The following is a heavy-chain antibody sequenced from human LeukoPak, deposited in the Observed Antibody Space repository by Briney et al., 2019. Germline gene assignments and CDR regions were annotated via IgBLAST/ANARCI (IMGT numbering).Heavy chain of an antibody. J-gene: IGHJ4*02. Sequence: GGSLRVSCAASGFTFSTYSMNWVRQAPGKGLEWVSSISSSSSSIYYADSVKGLFTISRDNAKDSLHLQMNSLRAEDTAVYYCVRQYCSSTSCSVSDYWGQGTPVTVSS. CDR2: ISSSSSSI. CDR3: VRQYCSSTSCSVSDY. D-gene: IGHD2-2*01. V-gene: IGHV3-21*01. CDR1: GFTFSTYS.